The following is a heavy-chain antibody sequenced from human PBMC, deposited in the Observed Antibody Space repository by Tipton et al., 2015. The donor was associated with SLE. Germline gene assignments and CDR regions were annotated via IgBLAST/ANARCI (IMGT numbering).Heavy chain of an antibody. CDR2: IKSKTDGGTT. CDR3: TSRPGSGSLDY. Sequence: SLRLSCAASGFTFSNAWMSWVRQAPGKGLEWVGRIKSKTDGGTTDYAAPVKGRFTISRNDSKTTLDLQMNSLKTEDTAVYYCTSRPGSGSLDYWGQGTLVTVSS. V-gene: IGHV3-15*01. CDR1: GFTFSNAW. D-gene: IGHD3-10*01. J-gene: IGHJ4*02.